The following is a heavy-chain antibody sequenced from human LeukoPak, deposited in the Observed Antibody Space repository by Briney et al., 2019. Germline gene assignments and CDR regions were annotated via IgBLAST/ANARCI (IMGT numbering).Heavy chain of an antibody. D-gene: IGHD5-12*01. J-gene: IGHJ5*02. Sequence: GGSLRLSCAASGFTFSSYSMNWVRQAPGKGLEWVSHIRYTGETFYADSVKGRFTISKDNARNSLYLQMNDLRGEDTAIYYCARDAGNSGYGCDLWGQGTLVTVSS. CDR1: GFTFSSYS. CDR3: ARDAGNSGYGCDL. V-gene: IGHV3-48*01. CDR2: IRYTGET.